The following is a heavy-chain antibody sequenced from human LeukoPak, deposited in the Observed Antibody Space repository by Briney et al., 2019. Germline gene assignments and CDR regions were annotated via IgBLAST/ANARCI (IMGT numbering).Heavy chain of an antibody. D-gene: IGHD4-23*01. Sequence: GGSLRLSCAASGFTFSYYSMYWVRQAPGKGLVWVSRINPDGSTTDYADSVKGRFTISRDNAKNTLYLQMNTLRAEDTAGYYCTSTGNSGYWGQGTPVTVSS. CDR2: INPDGSTT. CDR1: GFTFSYYS. V-gene: IGHV3-74*01. J-gene: IGHJ4*02. CDR3: TSTGNSGY.